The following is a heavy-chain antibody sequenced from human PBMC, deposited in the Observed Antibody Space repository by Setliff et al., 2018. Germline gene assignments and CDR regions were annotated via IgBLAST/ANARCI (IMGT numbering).Heavy chain of an antibody. CDR2: VYSNVGT. J-gene: IGHJ5*02. CDR1: GGSISSYD. D-gene: IGHD2-2*01. Sequence: SETLSLTCTVSGGSISSYDWSWIRQPAGKGLEWIGRVYSNVGTNFNPSLKSRVTMSVDASKNQISLKLISMTAADTAVYYCARGPRGCSSTSCYLFWFDPWGQGTLVTAPQ. CDR3: ARGPRGCSSTSCYLFWFDP. V-gene: IGHV4-4*07.